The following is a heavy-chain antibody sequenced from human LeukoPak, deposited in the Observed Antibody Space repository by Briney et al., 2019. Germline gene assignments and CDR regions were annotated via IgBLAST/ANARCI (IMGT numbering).Heavy chain of an antibody. J-gene: IGHJ6*02. CDR3: AREGIIAVAGTPYYGMDV. CDR2: IWYDGSNK. CDR1: GFTFSSYG. Sequence: GGSLRLSCAASGFTFSSYGMHWVRQAPGKGLEWVAVIWYDGSNKYYADSVKGRFTISRDNSKNTLYLQMNSLRAEDTAVYYCAREGIIAVAGTPYYGMDVWGQGITVTVSS. D-gene: IGHD6-19*01. V-gene: IGHV3-33*01.